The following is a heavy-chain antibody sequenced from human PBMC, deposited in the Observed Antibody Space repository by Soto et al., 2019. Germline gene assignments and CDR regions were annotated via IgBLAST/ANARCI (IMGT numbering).Heavy chain of an antibody. CDR1: GGTFSSYA. CDR3: ARDGHYDSSGYLDY. D-gene: IGHD3-22*01. V-gene: IGHV1-69*10. J-gene: IGHJ4*02. Sequence: ASVKVSCKASGGTFSSYAISWVRQAPGQGLEWMGGIIPILGIANYAQKFRGRVTITADKSTSTAYMELSSLRSEDTAVYYCARDGHYDSSGYLDYWGQGTLVTVSS. CDR2: IIPILGIA.